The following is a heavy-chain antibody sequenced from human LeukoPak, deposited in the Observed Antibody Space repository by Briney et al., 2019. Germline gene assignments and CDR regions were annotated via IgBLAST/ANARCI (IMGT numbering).Heavy chain of an antibody. J-gene: IGHJ4*02. CDR3: ARQYCSSTSCTLGR. D-gene: IGHD2-2*01. CDR1: GYTFTSYG. V-gene: IGHV1-18*01. Sequence: GASVKVSCKASGYTFTSYGISWVRQAPGQGLEWMGWISAYNGNTNYAQKLQGRVTMTTDTSTSTAYMELRSLRSDDTAVYYCARQYCSSTSCTLGRWGQGTLVTVSS. CDR2: ISAYNGNT.